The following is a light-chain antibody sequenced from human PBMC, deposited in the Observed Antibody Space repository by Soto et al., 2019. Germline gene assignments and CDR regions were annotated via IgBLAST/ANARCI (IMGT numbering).Light chain of an antibody. Sequence: EIVMTQSPATLSVSPGERATLSYRASQGVSSNLAWYQQKPGQAPRLLIYGASTRATGIPARFSGSGSGTEFTLTISSLQSEDFAVYYCQQYNNWPSITFGQGTRLEIK. V-gene: IGKV3-15*01. CDR1: QGVSSN. CDR3: QQYNNWPSIT. J-gene: IGKJ5*01. CDR2: GAS.